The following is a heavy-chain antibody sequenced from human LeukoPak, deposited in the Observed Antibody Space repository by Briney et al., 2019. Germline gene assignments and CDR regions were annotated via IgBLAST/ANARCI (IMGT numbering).Heavy chain of an antibody. Sequence: GGSLRLSCTASGFTFGDYAKSWFRQAPGKGLEWVGFIRSKAYGGTTDYAAPVKGRFTISRDDSKNTLYLQMNSLKTEDTAVYYCITDSLSNNYWGQGTLVTVSS. J-gene: IGHJ4*02. V-gene: IGHV3-49*03. CDR2: IRSKAYGGTT. D-gene: IGHD2-8*01. CDR1: GFTFGDYA. CDR3: ITDSLSNNY.